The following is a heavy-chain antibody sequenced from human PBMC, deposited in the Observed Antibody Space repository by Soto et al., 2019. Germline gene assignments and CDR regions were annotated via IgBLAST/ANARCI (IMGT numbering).Heavy chain of an antibody. CDR3: ARDPHRYAMTYMDV. V-gene: IGHV3-23*01. CDR2: ISGSGGST. D-gene: IGHD2-8*01. CDR1: GFTFSSYA. Sequence: QPGGSLRLSCAASGFTFSSYAMSWVRQAPGKGLEWVSAISGSGGSTYYADSVKGRFTISRDNSKNTLYLQMNSLRAEDTAVYYCARDPHRYAMTYMDVWGQGTTVTVSS. J-gene: IGHJ6*02.